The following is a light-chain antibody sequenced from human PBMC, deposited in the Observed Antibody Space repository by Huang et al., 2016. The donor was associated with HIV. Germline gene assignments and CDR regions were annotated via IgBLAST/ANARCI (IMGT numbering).Light chain of an antibody. J-gene: IGKJ4*01. CDR2: GAS. Sequence: EIVLTQSPGTLSLSPGERATLSYRARQSVGISYLAWYQQKPGQAPRLLIYGASSRATGTPDRFSGSGSGTDFTLTINRLEPEDFAVYYCQHYGSLVLTFGGGTKVEIK. CDR3: QHYGSLVLT. CDR1: QSVGISY. V-gene: IGKV3-20*01.